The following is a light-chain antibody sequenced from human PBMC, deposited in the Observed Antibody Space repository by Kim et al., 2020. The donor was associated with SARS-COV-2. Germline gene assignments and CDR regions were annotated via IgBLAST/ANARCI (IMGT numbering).Light chain of an antibody. CDR3: QQYNSYPIT. Sequence: SAVGDRVTITCRASQSISSWLAWYQQKPGKAPKFLIYDASSLESGVPSRFSGSGSGTEFTLTISSLQPDDFATYYCQQYNSYPITFGQGTRLEIK. CDR2: DAS. CDR1: QSISSW. J-gene: IGKJ5*01. V-gene: IGKV1-5*01.